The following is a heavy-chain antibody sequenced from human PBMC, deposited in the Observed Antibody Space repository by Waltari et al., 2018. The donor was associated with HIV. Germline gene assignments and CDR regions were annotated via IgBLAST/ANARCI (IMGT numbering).Heavy chain of an antibody. D-gene: IGHD3-3*01. Sequence: QVQLVQSGGGMVQPGRSLRLSCAASGFTISNFGMHWVRQAPGKGLEWVAVISHHGRSDHYADSVKGRFTISRDNSKDTLFLEMDNVRPEDTSLYFCAKDRSDFWTGFLDHWGQGALVTVTS. V-gene: IGHV3-30*18. CDR1: GFTISNFG. J-gene: IGHJ4*02. CDR2: ISHHGRSD. CDR3: AKDRSDFWTGFLDH.